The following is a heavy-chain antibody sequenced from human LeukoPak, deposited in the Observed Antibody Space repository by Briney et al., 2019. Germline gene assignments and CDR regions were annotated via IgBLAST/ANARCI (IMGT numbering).Heavy chain of an antibody. V-gene: IGHV4-34*01. J-gene: IGHJ5*02. CDR3: ARGRDRSKAGDL. Sequence: PSETLSLTCAVHGGSCDDYYCSWIRQPPGKGLEWIGEIHPHGIFYYNSSLVSRVPISIDTSKSQFSLRLTSVTAADTAFYYCARGRDRSKAGDLWGQGSLVTVSS. CDR2: IHPHGIF. CDR1: GGSCDDYY. D-gene: IGHD5-24*01.